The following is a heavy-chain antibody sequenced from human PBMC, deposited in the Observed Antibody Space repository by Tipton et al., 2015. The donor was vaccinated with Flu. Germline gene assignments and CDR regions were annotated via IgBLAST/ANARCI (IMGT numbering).Heavy chain of an antibody. J-gene: IGHJ6*02. CDR3: ARTKVVAATSYYSYYYGMDV. V-gene: IGHV1-18*01. Sequence: QLVQSGAEVKKPGASVKVSCKASGYTFTSYGISWVRQAPGQGLEWMGWISAYNGNTNYAQKLQGRVTMTTDTSTSTAYMELRSLRSDDTAVYYCARTKVVAATSYYSYYYGMDVWGQGTTVTVSS. CDR2: ISAYNGNT. CDR1: GYTFTSYG. D-gene: IGHD2-15*01.